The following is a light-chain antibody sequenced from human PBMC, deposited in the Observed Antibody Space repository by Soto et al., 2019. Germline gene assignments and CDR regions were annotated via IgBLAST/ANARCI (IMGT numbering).Light chain of an antibody. J-gene: IGLJ3*02. Sequence: QSVLNQPPSASGTPGPRVTISCSGSSSNIGSNHVYWYQHFPGMAPKLLMYMSDQRPSGVPDRFSASMSGTSASLAISGLRSDDEADYYCSARDDSLSGVVFGGWSKVTVL. CDR2: MSD. V-gene: IGLV1-47*01. CDR1: SSNIGSNH. CDR3: SARDDSLSGVV.